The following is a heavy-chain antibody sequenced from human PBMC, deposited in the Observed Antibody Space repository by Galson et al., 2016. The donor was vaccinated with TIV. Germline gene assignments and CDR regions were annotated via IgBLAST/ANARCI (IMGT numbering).Heavy chain of an antibody. J-gene: IGHJ3*02. CDR2: ISASGGNT. CDR1: GFTFSSWP. CDR3: AKSSQYFYDNSCIFHYGFCI. Sequence: SLRLSCAASGFTFSSWPMSWVRRAPGKGLEWVSAISASGGNTFYADSVKGRFTISRDNSKKTLYLQMDSLRAEDTAVYYCAKSSQYFYDNSCIFHYGFCIWGRGTMVTVSS. D-gene: IGHD3-22*01. V-gene: IGHV3-23*01.